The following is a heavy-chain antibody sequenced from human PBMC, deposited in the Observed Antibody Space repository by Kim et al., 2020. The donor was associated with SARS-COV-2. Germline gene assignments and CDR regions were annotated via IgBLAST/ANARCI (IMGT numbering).Heavy chain of an antibody. CDR3: ARETFLNGTYYYDSSGYYYGFDY. D-gene: IGHD3-22*01. Sequence: SETLSLTCTVSGGSVSSGSYYWSWIRQPPGKGLEWIGYIYYSGSTNYNPSLKSRVTISVDTSKNQFSLKLSSVTAADTAVYYCARETFLNGTYYYDSSGYYYGFDYWGQGTLVTVSS. CDR2: IYYSGST. CDR1: GGSVSSGSYY. J-gene: IGHJ4*02. V-gene: IGHV4-61*01.